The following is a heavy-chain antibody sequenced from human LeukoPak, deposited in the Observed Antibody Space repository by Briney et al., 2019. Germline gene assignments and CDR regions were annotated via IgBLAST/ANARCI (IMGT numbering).Heavy chain of an antibody. Sequence: GGSLRLSCAASGFTFSNYGMHWVRQAPGKGLEWGTVIWHDGSNEYYADSVRGRFTISRDNSKNTLYLQMSSLTAGDTAVYFCSRVGTSGWPNYFDSWGRGTLVTVSS. CDR3: SRVGTSGWPNYFDS. CDR1: GFTFSNYG. V-gene: IGHV3-33*01. D-gene: IGHD6-19*01. J-gene: IGHJ4*02. CDR2: IWHDGSNE.